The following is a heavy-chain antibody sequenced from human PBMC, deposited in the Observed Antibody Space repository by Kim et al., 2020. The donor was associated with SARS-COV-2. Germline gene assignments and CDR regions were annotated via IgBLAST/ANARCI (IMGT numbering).Heavy chain of an antibody. CDR3: ASGMIVGWRRYFDL. J-gene: IGHJ2*01. CDR2: IYSGGST. Sequence: GGSLRLSCAASGFTVSSNYMSWVRQAPGKGLEWVSVIYSGGSTYYADSVKGRFTISRDNSKNTLYLQMNSLRAEDTAVYYCASGMIVGWRRYFDLWVRGTLVTVSS. V-gene: IGHV3-66*01. CDR1: GFTVSSNY. D-gene: IGHD3-22*01.